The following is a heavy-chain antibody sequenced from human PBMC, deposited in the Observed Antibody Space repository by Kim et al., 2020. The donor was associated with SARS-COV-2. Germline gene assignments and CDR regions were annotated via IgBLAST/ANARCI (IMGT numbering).Heavy chain of an antibody. V-gene: IGHV3-30*03. Sequence: GGSLRLSCAASGFTFSSHVMHWVRQAPGRGLEWVALISYEGSSQKYTDSVKGRFTVSRDNSKNTLFLQMNSLRPEDTAVYYCARNLVADTDPGPWGQGTLVTVSS. J-gene: IGHJ5*02. CDR1: GFTFSSHV. CDR3: ARNLVADTDPGP. CDR2: ISYEGSSQ. D-gene: IGHD2-15*01.